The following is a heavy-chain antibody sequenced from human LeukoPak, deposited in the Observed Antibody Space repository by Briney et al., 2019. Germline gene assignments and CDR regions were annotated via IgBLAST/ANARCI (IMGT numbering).Heavy chain of an antibody. Sequence: SQTLSLTCTVSGGSISSGSYYWSWIRQPPGKGLEWIGYIYYSGSTNYNPSLKSRVTISVDTSKNQFSLKLSSVTAADTAVYYCARDRRRPSFWSGYPFSPTDDRYYYMDVWGKGTTVTVSS. CDR3: ARDRRRPSFWSGYPFSPTDDRYYYMDV. J-gene: IGHJ6*03. CDR1: GGSISSGSYY. CDR2: IYYSGST. D-gene: IGHD3-3*01. V-gene: IGHV4-61*01.